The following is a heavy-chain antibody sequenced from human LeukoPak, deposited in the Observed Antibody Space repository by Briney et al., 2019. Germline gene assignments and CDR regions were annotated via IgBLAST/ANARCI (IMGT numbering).Heavy chain of an antibody. J-gene: IGHJ3*02. Sequence: ASGTLSLTCAVSGGSISSSDWWSWVRQPPGKGLEWIGEIYHSGSTNYNPSLKSRVTISVDKSKNQFSLNLSSVTAADTAVYYCAKSNGYGLIDIWGQGTMVTVSS. CDR3: AKSNGYGLIDI. CDR2: IYHSGST. V-gene: IGHV4-4*02. D-gene: IGHD3-10*01. CDR1: GGSISSSDW.